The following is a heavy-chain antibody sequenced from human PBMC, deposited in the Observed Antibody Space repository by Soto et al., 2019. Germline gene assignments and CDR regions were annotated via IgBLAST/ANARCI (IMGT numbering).Heavy chain of an antibody. D-gene: IGHD6-6*01. CDR2: IWYDGSNK. CDR3: ARDPPPEYSSSFYYYYYMDV. Sequence: QVQLVESGGGVVQPGRSLRLSCAASGFTFSSYGMHWVRQAPGKGLEWVAVIWYDGSNKYYADSVKGRFTISRDNSKNTLYLQMHSLRAEDTAVYYCARDPPPEYSSSFYYYYYMDVWGKGTTVTVSS. V-gene: IGHV3-33*01. J-gene: IGHJ6*03. CDR1: GFTFSSYG.